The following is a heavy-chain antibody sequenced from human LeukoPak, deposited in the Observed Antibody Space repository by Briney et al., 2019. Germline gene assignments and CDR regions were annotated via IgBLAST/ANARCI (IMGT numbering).Heavy chain of an antibody. CDR3: ARDPDYGDPE. CDR2: ITSSGSVT. Sequence: PGGSLRLSCTASGFTFSDHYMSWFRLSPGKGLEWLSYITSSGSVTDYADSVKGRFTISRDNAKNTMFLQMNSLRPEDTAVHYCARDPDYGDPEWGQGTLVTVSS. J-gene: IGHJ4*02. CDR1: GFTFSDHY. D-gene: IGHD4-17*01. V-gene: IGHV3-11*01.